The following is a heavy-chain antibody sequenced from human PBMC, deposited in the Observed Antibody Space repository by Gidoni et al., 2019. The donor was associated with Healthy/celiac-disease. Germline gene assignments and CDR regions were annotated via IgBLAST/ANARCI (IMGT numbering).Heavy chain of an antibody. CDR1: GFTFSSYG. V-gene: IGHV3-33*01. CDR2: IWYDGSNK. CDR3: ARDLITMVRGVIITLHYYYYYGMDV. Sequence: QVQLVESGGGVVQPGRSLRLSCAASGFTFSSYGIHWVRLAPGKGLEWVAVIWYDGSNKYYADSVKGRFTISRDNSKNTLYLQMNSLRAEDTAVYYCARDLITMVRGVIITLHYYYYYGMDVWGQGTTVTVSS. D-gene: IGHD3-10*01. J-gene: IGHJ6*02.